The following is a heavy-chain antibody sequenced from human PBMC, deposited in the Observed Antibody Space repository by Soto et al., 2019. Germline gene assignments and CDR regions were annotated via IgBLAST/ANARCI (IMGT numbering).Heavy chain of an antibody. V-gene: IGHV3-74*01. CDR2: INGAGSST. D-gene: IGHD4-17*01. CDR1: GITFSSNW. Sequence: PGGSLRLSCAASGITFSSNWMHWVRQAPGKGLVWVSRINGAGSSTNYADSVKGRFTISRDNANNSLYLQMNSLRAEDTAVYFCARESYGDYDPEGLFDYWGQGTLVTVSS. CDR3: ARESYGDYDPEGLFDY. J-gene: IGHJ4*02.